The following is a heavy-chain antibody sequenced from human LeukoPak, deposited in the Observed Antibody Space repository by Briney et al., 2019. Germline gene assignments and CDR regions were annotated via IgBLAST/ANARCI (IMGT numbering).Heavy chain of an antibody. Sequence: GGSLRLSCAASGFTFSSYAMSWVRQAPGKGLEWVSAISGSGGSTYYADSVKGRFTISRDNSKNSLYLQMNSLRAEDTAVYYCARGLGYYFDYWGQGTLVTVSS. D-gene: IGHD3-10*01. CDR3: ARGLGYYFDY. CDR1: GFTFSSYA. J-gene: IGHJ4*02. CDR2: ISGSGGST. V-gene: IGHV3-23*01.